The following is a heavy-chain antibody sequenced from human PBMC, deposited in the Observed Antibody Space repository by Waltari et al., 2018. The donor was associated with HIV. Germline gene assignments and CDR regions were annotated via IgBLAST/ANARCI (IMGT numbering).Heavy chain of an antibody. CDR1: GGSISSSSYY. V-gene: IGHV4-39*07. CDR3: ASPGGDYYDDGVSAFDI. CDR2: IYYSGSI. Sequence: QLQLQESGPGLVKPSETLSLTCTVSGGSISSSSYYWGWIRQPPGKGVEWIGSIYYSGSIVHNPPLKSRVTITVDTSKNQFSRKVSSVSAADTAVYYCASPGGDYYDDGVSAFDIWGQGTMVTVSS. J-gene: IGHJ3*02. D-gene: IGHD3-22*01.